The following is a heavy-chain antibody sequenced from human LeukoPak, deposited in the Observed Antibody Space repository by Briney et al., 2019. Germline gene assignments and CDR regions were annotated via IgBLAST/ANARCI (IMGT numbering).Heavy chain of an antibody. D-gene: IGHD6-19*01. J-gene: IGHJ4*02. Sequence: SETLSLTCTVSGGSISSSSYYWGWIRQPPGKGLGWIGSIYYSGSTYYNPSLKSRVTISVDTSKNQFSLKLSSVTAADTAVYYCARHPTTIAVAGPFFDYWGQGTLVTVSS. CDR1: GGSISSSSYY. CDR2: IYYSGST. CDR3: ARHPTTIAVAGPFFDY. V-gene: IGHV4-39*01.